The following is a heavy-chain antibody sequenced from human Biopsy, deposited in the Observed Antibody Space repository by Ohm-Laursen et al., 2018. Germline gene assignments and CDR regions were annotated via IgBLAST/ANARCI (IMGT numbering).Heavy chain of an antibody. J-gene: IGHJ4*02. V-gene: IGHV3-53*01. D-gene: IGHD4-17*01. Sequence: GSLRLSCAASGFTLSDGMTWVRQAPGKGLEWVSVIYTDSTTYYADSVKGRFTISRDNAKKSLYLQMNSLRAEDTALYHCARRGSGDYYFDYWGQGTLVTVSS. CDR3: ARRGSGDYYFDY. CDR2: IYTDSTT. CDR1: GFTLSDG.